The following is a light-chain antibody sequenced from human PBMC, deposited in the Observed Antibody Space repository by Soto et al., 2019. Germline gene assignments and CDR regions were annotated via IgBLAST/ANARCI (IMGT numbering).Light chain of an antibody. CDR2: DAS. V-gene: IGKV3-11*01. CDR1: QSIINN. CDR3: QQRSNWPPL. Sequence: MVFTRSPASLALSPGGRATLSYRASQSIINNLAWYQQKPGQVPRLLIYDASNRATGIPARFSGSGSGTDFTLTISSLEPEDFAVYYCQQRSNWPPLFGQGTRLEIK. J-gene: IGKJ5*01.